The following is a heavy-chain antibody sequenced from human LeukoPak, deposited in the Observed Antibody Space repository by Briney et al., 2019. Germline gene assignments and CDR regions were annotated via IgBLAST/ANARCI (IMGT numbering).Heavy chain of an antibody. V-gene: IGHV1-46*01. J-gene: IGHJ4*02. CDR2: INPSGGST. CDR1: GYTFTSYY. D-gene: IGHD3-22*01. Sequence: GASVKVSCKASGYTFTSYYMHWVRQAPGQGREWMGIINPSGGSTSYAQKFQGRVTMTRDMSTSTVYMELSSLISEDTAVYYCARAFDDSSGYYYSIDYWGQGTLVTVSS. CDR3: ARAFDDSSGYYYSIDY.